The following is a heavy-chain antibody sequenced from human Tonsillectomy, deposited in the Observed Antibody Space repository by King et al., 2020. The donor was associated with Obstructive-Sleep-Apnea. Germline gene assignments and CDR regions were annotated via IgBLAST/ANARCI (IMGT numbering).Heavy chain of an antibody. J-gene: IGHJ6*02. CDR2: ISSDGTQT. CDR1: GFTFSSHA. D-gene: IGHD4/OR15-4a*01. V-gene: IGHV3-30*04. CDR3: ARDLGSSFFTWVLQYYYPMDV. Sequence: HVQLVESGGGVVQPGRSLRLSCEASGFTFSSHALHWVRQAPGRGLECVAVISSDGTQTYYADSVKGRFTVSRDNSRSTLYLEMNNLRVEDTAVYFCARDLGSSFFTWVLQYYYPMDVWGQGTTVTVS.